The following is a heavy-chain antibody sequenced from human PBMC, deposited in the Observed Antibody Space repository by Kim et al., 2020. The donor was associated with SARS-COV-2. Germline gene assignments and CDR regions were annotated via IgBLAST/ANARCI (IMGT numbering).Heavy chain of an antibody. CDR1: GGTFSSYA. D-gene: IGHD3-22*01. J-gene: IGHJ6*02. CDR3: AREVITMIDLHYYYYGMDV. V-gene: IGHV1-69*13. Sequence: SVKVSCKASGGTFSSYAISWVRQAPGQGLEWMGGIIPIFGTANYAQKFQGRVTITADESTSTAYMELSSLRSEDTAVYYCAREVITMIDLHYYYYGMDVWGQGTTVTVSS. CDR2: IIPIFGTA.